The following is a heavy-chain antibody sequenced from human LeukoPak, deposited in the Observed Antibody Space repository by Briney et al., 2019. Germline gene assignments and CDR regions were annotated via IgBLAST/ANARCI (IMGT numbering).Heavy chain of an antibody. CDR3: ARLRWFGDGNHFDY. CDR1: GGSISSHY. Sequence: SETLSPTCTVSGGSISSHYWSWIRQPPGKGLEWIGYIYYSGSTNYNPSLKSRVTISVDTSKNQFSLKLSSVTAADTAVYYCARLRWFGDGNHFDYWGQGTLVTVSS. V-gene: IGHV4-59*11. CDR2: IYYSGST. J-gene: IGHJ4*02. D-gene: IGHD3-10*01.